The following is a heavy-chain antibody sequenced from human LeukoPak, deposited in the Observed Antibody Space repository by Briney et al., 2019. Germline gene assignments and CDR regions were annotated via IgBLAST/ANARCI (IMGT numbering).Heavy chain of an antibody. CDR3: ARDPRGPTTYDSSARDSLDY. Sequence: RGSLRLSCAASGFTFISYSLHWVRQAPGKGLEWLALLLYDGSMQYYAESMKGRLTISRDNSRSTVYMQMSSLRTEDTAVYYCARDPRGPTTYDSSARDSLDYWGQGTLVTVS. J-gene: IGHJ4*02. CDR2: LLYDGSMQ. V-gene: IGHV3-30*03. CDR1: GFTFISYS. D-gene: IGHD3-22*01.